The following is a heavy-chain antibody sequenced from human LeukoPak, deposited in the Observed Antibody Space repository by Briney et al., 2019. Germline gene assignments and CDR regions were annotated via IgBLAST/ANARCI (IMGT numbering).Heavy chain of an antibody. D-gene: IGHD2-2*01. J-gene: IGHJ6*02. Sequence: KTSQTLSLTCTVSGGSISSGGYYWSWIRQHPGKGLAWIGYIYYSGSTYYNPSLKSRVTISVDTSKNQFSLKLSSVTAADTAVYYCARGDCSSTSCYPYYYYYGMDVWGQGTTVTVSS. CDR1: GGSISSGGYY. CDR2: IYYSGST. V-gene: IGHV4-31*03. CDR3: ARGDCSSTSCYPYYYYYGMDV.